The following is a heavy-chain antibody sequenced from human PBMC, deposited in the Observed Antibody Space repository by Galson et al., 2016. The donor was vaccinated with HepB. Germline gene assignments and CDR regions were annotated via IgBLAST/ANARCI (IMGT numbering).Heavy chain of an antibody. J-gene: IGHJ6*03. CDR3: ARSSGLNYYYYYYMDV. V-gene: IGHV1-3*01. D-gene: IGHD6-19*01. CDR2: INAGNGDT. Sequence: SVKVSCKASGYTFTNYSIHWVRQAPGQRLEWMGWINAGNGDTKYSQKFQGRVTITRDTSASTAHMELSSLRSEDTAVYYCARSSGLNYYYYYYMDVWGRVTTVTVSS. CDR1: GYTFTNYS.